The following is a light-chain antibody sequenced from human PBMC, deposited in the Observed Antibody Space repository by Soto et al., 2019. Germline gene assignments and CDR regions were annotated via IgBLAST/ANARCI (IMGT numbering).Light chain of an antibody. V-gene: IGKV3-15*01. CDR1: QCVSSN. Sequence: ERVMTQSPATLSVSPGERATLSCRASQCVSSNLAWYQLKPGQAPRLLIYGASTMATGIPARFSSSGSGTEFSLTISSMQSEDCAVYFFQQYNTWPPWTFGQGTKVEIK. CDR2: GAS. J-gene: IGKJ1*01. CDR3: QQYNTWPPWT.